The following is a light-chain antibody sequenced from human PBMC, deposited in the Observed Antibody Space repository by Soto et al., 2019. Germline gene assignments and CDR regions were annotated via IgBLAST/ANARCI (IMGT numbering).Light chain of an antibody. J-gene: IGKJ1*01. Sequence: EIMLTQSPGTLSLSPGERATLSCRASQTVTNNFLAWYQQAPGQAPRLLIYGASNRATGIPARFSGSGSGTDFTLTISRLEAEDFAVYFCHQYAASPATFGQGTKVEVK. V-gene: IGKV3-20*01. CDR3: HQYAASPAT. CDR1: QTVTNNF. CDR2: GAS.